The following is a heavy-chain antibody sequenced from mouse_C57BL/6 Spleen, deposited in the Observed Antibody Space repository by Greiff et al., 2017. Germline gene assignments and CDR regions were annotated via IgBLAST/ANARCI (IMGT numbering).Heavy chain of an antibody. D-gene: IGHD2-4*01. CDR2: ISSGSSTI. J-gene: IGHJ2*01. CDR3: ARGGLPLDY. Sequence: PEKGLEWVAYISSGSSTIYYADTVKGRFTISRDNAKNTLFLQMTSLRSEDPAMYYCARGGLPLDYWGQGTTLTVSS. V-gene: IGHV5-17*01.